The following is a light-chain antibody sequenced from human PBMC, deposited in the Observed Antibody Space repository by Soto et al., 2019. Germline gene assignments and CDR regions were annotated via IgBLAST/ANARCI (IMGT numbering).Light chain of an antibody. CDR2: GAS. V-gene: IGKV3-20*01. CDR3: QHYGSSPFT. CDR1: QSVHNF. J-gene: IGKJ3*01. Sequence: EVVLTQSPATLSLSPGDRAALSCKASQSVHNFLAWYQQRPGQAPRLLIYGASNRAAGIPARFSGSGSGTDFTLTISSLEPEDFAVYYCQHYGSSPFTFGPGTRVDIK.